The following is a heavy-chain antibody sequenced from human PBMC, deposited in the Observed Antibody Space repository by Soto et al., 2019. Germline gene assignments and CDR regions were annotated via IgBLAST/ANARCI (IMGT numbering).Heavy chain of an antibody. D-gene: IGHD2-2*01. CDR2: IIPIFGTA. CDR1: GGTFSSYA. J-gene: IGHJ6*02. V-gene: IGHV1-69*13. Sequence: ASVKVSCKASGGTFSSYAISWVRQAPGQGLEWMGGIIPIFGTANYAQKFQGRVTITADESTSTAYMELSSLRSEDTAVYYCARDSRVVVVPAALYYYGMDVWGQGTTVTVSS. CDR3: ARDSRVVVVPAALYYYGMDV.